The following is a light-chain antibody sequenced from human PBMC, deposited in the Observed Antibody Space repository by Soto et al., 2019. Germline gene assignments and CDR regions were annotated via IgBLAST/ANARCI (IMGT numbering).Light chain of an antibody. CDR2: GVS. V-gene: IGKV3-20*01. CDR1: QSRSNSY. CDR3: QQYGNSRT. J-gene: IGKJ1*01. Sequence: EVVLTQSPDTLSLSPGERASLSCRTSQSRSNSYLAWHQQKPGQAPRLLIYGVSTRATGIPDRFSGSGSGTDFTLTISRLEPEDCAVYYCQQYGNSRTFGQGTKV.